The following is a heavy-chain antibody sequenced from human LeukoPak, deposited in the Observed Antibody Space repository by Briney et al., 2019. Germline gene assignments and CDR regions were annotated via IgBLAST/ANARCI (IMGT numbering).Heavy chain of an antibody. V-gene: IGHV4-61*08. Sequence: SETLSLTCTVSGGSISSGGYYWSWIRQPPGKGLEWIGYIYHSGSTYYNPSLKSRVTISVDTSKNQFSLKLSSVTAADTAVYYCARTSRPYYYDSSGYFHGVWGQGTLVTVSS. D-gene: IGHD3-22*01. CDR3: ARTSRPYYYDSSGYFHGV. J-gene: IGHJ4*02. CDR2: IYHSGST. CDR1: GGSISSGGYY.